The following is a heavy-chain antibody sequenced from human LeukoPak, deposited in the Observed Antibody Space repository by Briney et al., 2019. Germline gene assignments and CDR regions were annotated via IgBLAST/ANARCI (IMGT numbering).Heavy chain of an antibody. CDR2: INPDSGGT. CDR1: GYTFIGYY. V-gene: IGHV1-2*02. J-gene: IGHJ3*01. Sequence: ASVMVSRAASGYTFIGYYLHWVRQAPGQGLEWMGWINPDSGGTKYGQKFQGRVTFTRDTSISTSYMELTRLRPADTAVYYCAGPLRRTIFGVISTGKGVGGAFDVWGQGTMVTVSS. CDR3: AGPLRRTIFGVISTGKGVGGAFDV. D-gene: IGHD3-3*01.